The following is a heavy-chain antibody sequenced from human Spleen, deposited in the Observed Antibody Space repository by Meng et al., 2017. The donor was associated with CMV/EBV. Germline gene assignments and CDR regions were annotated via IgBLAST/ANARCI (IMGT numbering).Heavy chain of an antibody. CDR1: TFSSYA. V-gene: IGHV3-30*18. CDR3: AKDPGSYYDSSGFYGWFDP. Sequence: TFSSYAIHWVRQAPGKGLEWVTVISYDGSYKNHADSVKSRFTISRDNSKNTLYLQMNSLNPEDTAVYYCAKDPGSYYDSSGFYGWFDPWGQGTLVTVSS. J-gene: IGHJ5*02. D-gene: IGHD3-22*01. CDR2: ISYDGSYK.